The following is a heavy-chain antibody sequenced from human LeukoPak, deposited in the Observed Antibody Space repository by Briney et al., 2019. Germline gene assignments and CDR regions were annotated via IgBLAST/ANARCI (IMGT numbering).Heavy chain of an antibody. CDR2: ISSNGGST. J-gene: IGHJ4*02. CDR1: GFTFSSYA. Sequence: QSGGSLRLSCAASGFTFSSYAMHWVRQAPGKGLEYVSAISSNGGSTYYANSVKGRFTISRDNSKNTLYLQMGSLRAEDMAVYYCARFFMVMGALDYWGQGTLVTVSS. V-gene: IGHV3-64*01. D-gene: IGHD1-26*01. CDR3: ARFFMVMGALDY.